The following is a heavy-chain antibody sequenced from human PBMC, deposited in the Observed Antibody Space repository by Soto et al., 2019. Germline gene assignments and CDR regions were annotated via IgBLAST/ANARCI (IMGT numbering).Heavy chain of an antibody. D-gene: IGHD6-13*01. CDR1: GGSISSYY. CDR3: ATIASSSWYWYFDL. J-gene: IGHJ2*01. CDR2: IYYSGST. V-gene: IGHV4-59*01. Sequence: QVQLQESGPGLVKPSETLSLTCTVSGGSISSYYWSWIRQPPGKGLEWIGYIYYSGSTNYNPSLKSRVTISVDTSKNQFSLKLSSVTAADTAVYYCATIASSSWYWYFDLWGHGTLVTVSS.